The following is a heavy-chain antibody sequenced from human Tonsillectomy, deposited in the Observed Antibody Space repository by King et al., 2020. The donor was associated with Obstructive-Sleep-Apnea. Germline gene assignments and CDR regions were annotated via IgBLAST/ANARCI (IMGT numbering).Heavy chain of an antibody. J-gene: IGHJ4*02. CDR3: AHRSSGGPSGFDF. D-gene: IGHD6-19*01. V-gene: IGHV2-5*02. CDR1: WFSLSTSGLG. Sequence: TLKESGPTLVKPTQTLTLTCTFSWFSLSTSGLGVGWILQAPGKALEWLSLIYWDDYTRYIPYLKNRLTITKDTSDNQVVLTMTNMDPVDTATYYCAHRSSGGPSGFDFWGQGSLVTVSS. CDR2: IYWDDYT.